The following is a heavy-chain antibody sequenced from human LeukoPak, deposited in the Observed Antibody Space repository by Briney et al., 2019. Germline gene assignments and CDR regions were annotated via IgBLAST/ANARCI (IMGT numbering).Heavy chain of an antibody. D-gene: IGHD6-13*01. Sequence: SETLSLTCTVSGGSISSYYWSWIRQPPGKGLEWIGYIYFSGSTNYNPSLKSRVTISVDTSKNQFSLKLSSVTAADTAVYYCASHLRKAAASPFDYWGQGTLVTVSS. CDR1: GGSISSYY. J-gene: IGHJ4*02. V-gene: IGHV4-59*08. CDR2: IYFSGST. CDR3: ASHLRKAAASPFDY.